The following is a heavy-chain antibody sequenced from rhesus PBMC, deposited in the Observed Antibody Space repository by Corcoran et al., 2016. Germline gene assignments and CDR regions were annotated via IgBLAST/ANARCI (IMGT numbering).Heavy chain of an antibody. CDR3: ATGIAAAGDAFDF. J-gene: IGHJ3*01. CDR1: GGSISDSYR. D-gene: IGHD6-25*01. CDR2: IYGSSTST. Sequence: QVQLQESGPGVVTPSETLSLTCAVSGGSISDSYRWSWIRQPPGKGLEWIGYIYGSSTSTNYNPSLKSRVTISKDTSKNQFSLKLSSVTAADTAVYYCATGIAAAGDAFDFWGQGLRVTVSS. V-gene: IGHV4S10*01.